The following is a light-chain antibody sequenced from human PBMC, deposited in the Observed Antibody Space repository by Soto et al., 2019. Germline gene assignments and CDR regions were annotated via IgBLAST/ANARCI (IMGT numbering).Light chain of an antibody. Sequence: EIVLTQSPGTLSLSPGETVTLSCRASQSVSSSYLAWYQQKRGQAPRLLVYGAVNRATGIPDRFSGSGSGTDFTLTISRLEPEDFAVYYCQQSAYSPWTFGQGTKVEVK. CDR3: QQSAYSPWT. J-gene: IGKJ1*01. CDR2: GAV. CDR1: QSVSSSY. V-gene: IGKV3-20*01.